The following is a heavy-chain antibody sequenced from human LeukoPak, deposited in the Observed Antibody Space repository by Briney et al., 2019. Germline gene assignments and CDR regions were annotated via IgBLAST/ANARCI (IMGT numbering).Heavy chain of an antibody. CDR3: ARPHIYDFWSGYSNWFDP. D-gene: IGHD3-3*01. V-gene: IGHV4-4*07. CDR1: GGSISSYY. J-gene: IGHJ5*02. Sequence: SETLSLTCTVSGGSISSYYWSWIRQPAGKGLEWIGRIYTSGSTSYNPSLKSRVTMSVDTCKNQFSLKLSSVTAADTAVYYCARPHIYDFWSGYSNWFDPWGQGTLVTVSS. CDR2: IYTSGST.